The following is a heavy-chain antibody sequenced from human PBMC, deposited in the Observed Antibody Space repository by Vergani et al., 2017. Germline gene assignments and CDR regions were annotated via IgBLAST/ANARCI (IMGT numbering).Heavy chain of an antibody. CDR3: AKEIEGVPDGVVAARKYYYYGMDV. D-gene: IGHD2-15*01. CDR1: GFTFSSYG. J-gene: IGHJ6*02. Sequence: QVQLVESGGGVVQPGRSLRLSCAASGFTFSSYGMHWVRQAPGKGLEWVAVISYDGSNKYYADSVKGRFTISRDNSKNTLYLQMNSLRAEDTAVYYCAKEIEGVPDGVVAARKYYYYGMDVWGQGTTVTVSS. CDR2: ISYDGSNK. V-gene: IGHV3-30*18.